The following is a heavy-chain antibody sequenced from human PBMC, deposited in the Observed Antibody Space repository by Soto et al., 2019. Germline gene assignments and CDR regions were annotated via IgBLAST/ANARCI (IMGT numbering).Heavy chain of an antibody. CDR2: ISGRGSPI. Sequence: EVQLVESGGGLVQPGGSVRLSCAASGFTSFSYYSMNWVRQAPGKGLEWVSFISGRGSPIYYADSVRGRFTISRDNAKISLSLEMNSLRVEDTAVYYCARVRGHSYGYVDYWGQGTLVTVSS. D-gene: IGHD5-18*01. J-gene: IGHJ4*02. CDR1: GFTSFSYYS. V-gene: IGHV3-48*01. CDR3: ARVRGHSYGYVDY.